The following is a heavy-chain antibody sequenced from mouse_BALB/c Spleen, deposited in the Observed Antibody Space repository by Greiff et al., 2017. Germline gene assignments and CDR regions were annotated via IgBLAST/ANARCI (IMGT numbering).Heavy chain of an antibody. J-gene: IGHJ3*01. Sequence: QVHVKQSGAELVRPGSSVKISCKASGYAFSSYWMNWVKQRPGQGLEWIGQIYPGDGDTNYNGKFKGKATLTADKSSSTAYMQLSSLTSEDSAVYFCARGGTTVRGFAYWGQGTLVTVSA. CDR3: ARGGTTVRGFAY. V-gene: IGHV1-80*01. CDR1: GYAFSSYW. D-gene: IGHD1-1*01. CDR2: IYPGDGDT.